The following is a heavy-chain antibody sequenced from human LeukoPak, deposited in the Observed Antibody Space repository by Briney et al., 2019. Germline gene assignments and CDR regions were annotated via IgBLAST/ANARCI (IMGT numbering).Heavy chain of an antibody. Sequence: ASVKVSCKASGYTFTSYYMHWVRQAPGQGLESMGGFAPEDGEAIYAQQFQGRLTMTEDTSTDTAYMELSSLTSEDTAVYYCTTGRRYQLYDYWGQGTLVTVSS. CDR2: FAPEDGEA. D-gene: IGHD3-10*01. J-gene: IGHJ4*02. CDR3: TTGRRYQLYDY. V-gene: IGHV1-24*01. CDR1: GYTFTSYY.